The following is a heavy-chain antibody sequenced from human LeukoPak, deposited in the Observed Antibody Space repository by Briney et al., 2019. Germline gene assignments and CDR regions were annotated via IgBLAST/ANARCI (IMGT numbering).Heavy chain of an antibody. V-gene: IGHV3-30-3*01. D-gene: IGHD3-22*01. CDR3: VRESEYYFDHSASFDY. CDR1: GFAFTAYL. J-gene: IGHJ4*02. Sequence: PGRSLRLSCAAPGFAFTAYLIHWVRQAPGKGLEWVAVMSSDGNAMFYADSVKGRFTISRDNSKNTLYLQMNSLRAEDTAVYYCVRESEYYFDHSASFDYWGQGTLVTVSS. CDR2: MSSDGNAM.